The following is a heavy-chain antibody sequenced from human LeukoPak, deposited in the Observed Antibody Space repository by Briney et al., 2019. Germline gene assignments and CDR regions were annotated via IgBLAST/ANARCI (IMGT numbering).Heavy chain of an antibody. CDR3: AKRSAAGTVGYFDY. J-gene: IGHJ4*02. Sequence: PGGSLRLSCAASGFTFDDYAMHWVRQAPGKGLEWVSGISWNSGTIYYADSVKGRFTISRDYAKNSLYLQMNSLRPEDTALYYCAKRSAAGTVGYFDYWGQGTLVTVSS. V-gene: IGHV3-9*01. CDR1: GFTFDDYA. CDR2: ISWNSGTI. D-gene: IGHD6-13*01.